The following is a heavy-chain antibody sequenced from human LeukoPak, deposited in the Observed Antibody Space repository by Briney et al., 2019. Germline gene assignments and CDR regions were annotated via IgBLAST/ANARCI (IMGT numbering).Heavy chain of an antibody. Sequence: GGSLRLSCTASGFTFGDYAMSWFRQAPGKGLEWVGFIRSKAYGGTTDYAASVKGRFTISRDDSKSIAYLQMNSLKTEDTAVYYCTRTIVGATFYFDYWGQGTLVTVSS. CDR1: GFTFGDYA. J-gene: IGHJ4*02. CDR3: TRTIVGATFYFDY. V-gene: IGHV3-49*03. CDR2: IRSKAYGGTT. D-gene: IGHD1-26*01.